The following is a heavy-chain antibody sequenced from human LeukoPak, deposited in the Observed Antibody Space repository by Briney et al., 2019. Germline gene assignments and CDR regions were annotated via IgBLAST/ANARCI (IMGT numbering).Heavy chain of an antibody. V-gene: IGHV4-59*12. CDR1: GGSISSYY. CDR2: IYYSGST. D-gene: IGHD3-10*01. J-gene: IGHJ4*02. CDR3: ARLDGSGSYYTFDY. Sequence: PSQTLSLTCTVSGGSISSYYWSWIRQPPGKGLEWIGYIYYSGSTNYNPSLKSRVTISVDTSKNQFSLELSSVTAADTAVYYCARLDGSGSYYTFDYWGQGTLVTVSS.